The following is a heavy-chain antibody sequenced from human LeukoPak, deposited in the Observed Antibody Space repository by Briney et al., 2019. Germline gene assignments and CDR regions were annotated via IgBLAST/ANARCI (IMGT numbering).Heavy chain of an antibody. J-gene: IGHJ4*02. CDR1: GGSISSGSYY. D-gene: IGHD1-26*01. CDR2: IYTSGSS. CDR3: ARDREVGAMGYYFDY. V-gene: IGHV4-61*02. Sequence: PSETLSLTCTVSGGSISSGSYYWSWLRQPGGKGLEWGGSIYTSGSSNYNPSLKRRFTISVDTSKNQYSLKHSSVTAADTGVYYCARDREVGAMGYYFDYWGQGTLFTVSS.